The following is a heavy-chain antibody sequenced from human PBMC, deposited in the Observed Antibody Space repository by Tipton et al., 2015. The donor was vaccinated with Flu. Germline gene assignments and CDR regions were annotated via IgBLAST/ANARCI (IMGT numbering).Heavy chain of an antibody. J-gene: IGHJ6*02. CDR2: IYSGGGS. D-gene: IGHD6-25*01. CDR1: GFIFSGYS. V-gene: IGHV3-53*01. CDR3: VRVTPAAQTYGMDV. Sequence: SLRLSCAASGFIFSGYSMNWVRQAPGTGLECVSVIYSGGGSYYADSVRGRFTISRDNSRDTVYLQMNSLRAEDTAVYYCVRVTPAAQTYGMDVWGQGTTVTVSS.